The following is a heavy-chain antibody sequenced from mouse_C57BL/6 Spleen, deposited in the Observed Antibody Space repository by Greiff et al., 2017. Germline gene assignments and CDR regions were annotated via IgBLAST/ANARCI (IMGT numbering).Heavy chain of an antibody. J-gene: IGHJ4*01. CDR2: IDPEDGET. CDR1: GFNIKDYY. CDR3: ARSGYYDYDGYAMDY. Sequence: EVQLQQSGAELVKPGASVKLSCTASGFNIKDYYMHSVKQRTEQGLEWIGRIDPEDGETKYAAKFQGKATITADTSSNTAYLQLSSLTSEDTAVYYCARSGYYDYDGYAMDYWGQGTSVTVSS. D-gene: IGHD2-4*01. V-gene: IGHV14-2*01.